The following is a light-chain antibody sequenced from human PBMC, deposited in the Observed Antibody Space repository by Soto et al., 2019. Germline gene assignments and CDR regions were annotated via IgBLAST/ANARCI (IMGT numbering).Light chain of an antibody. CDR3: SSYTTYNTGV. CDR2: DVT. V-gene: IGLV2-14*01. J-gene: IGLJ1*01. Sequence: QSVLTQPASVSGSPGQSIAISCTGTSSDVGGYNYVSWYQQYPGKAPKLMIYDVTNRPSGVSDRFSGSKSANTASLTISGLQAEDEADYYCSSYTTYNTGVFGSGTKLTVL. CDR1: SSDVGGYNY.